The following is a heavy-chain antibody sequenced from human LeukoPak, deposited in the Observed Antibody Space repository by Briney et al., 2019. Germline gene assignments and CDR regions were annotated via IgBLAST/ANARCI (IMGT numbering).Heavy chain of an antibody. CDR3: ARDAHYYGSGSQALDY. J-gene: IGHJ4*02. Sequence: SETLSLTCTVSGGSISSYYWTWIRQPAGKGLEWIGLIYTSESTIYSPSLKSRVTMSADTSKDQFSLKLSSVTAADTAVYYCARDAHYYGSGSQALDYWGQGTLVTVSS. V-gene: IGHV4-4*07. CDR1: GGSISSYY. CDR2: IYTSEST. D-gene: IGHD3-10*01.